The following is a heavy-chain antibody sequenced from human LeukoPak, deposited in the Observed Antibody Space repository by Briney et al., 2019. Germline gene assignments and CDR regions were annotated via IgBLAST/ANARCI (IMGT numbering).Heavy chain of an antibody. D-gene: IGHD3-22*01. CDR3: ARVRMSYYDSSGYPTYYFDY. CDR1: GYTFTDYY. Sequence: ASVKVSCKASGYTFTDYYMHWVRQAPGQGLEWMGWINPHSGGTDHAQKFQGRVTMTTDTSTSTAYMELRSLRSDDTAVYYCARVRMSYYDSSGYPTYYFDYWGQGTLVTVSS. J-gene: IGHJ4*02. CDR2: INPHSGGT. V-gene: IGHV1-2*02.